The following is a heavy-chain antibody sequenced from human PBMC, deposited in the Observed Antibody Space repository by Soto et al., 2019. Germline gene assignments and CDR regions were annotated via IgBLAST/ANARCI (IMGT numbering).Heavy chain of an antibody. CDR1: GGSISSGGYS. V-gene: IGHV4-30-2*01. CDR2: IYHSGST. J-gene: IGHJ4*02. Sequence: SETLSLTCAVSGGSISSGGYSWSWIRQPPGKGLEWIGYIYHSGSTYYNPSLKSRVTISVDRSKNQFSLKLSSVTAADTAVYYCARRSLVATDYWGQGTLVTVSS. CDR3: ARRSLVATDY. D-gene: IGHD2-8*02.